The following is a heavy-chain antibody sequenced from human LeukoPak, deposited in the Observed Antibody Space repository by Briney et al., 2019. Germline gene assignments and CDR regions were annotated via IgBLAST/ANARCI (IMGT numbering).Heavy chain of an antibody. D-gene: IGHD6-6*01. V-gene: IGHV4-30-2*03. J-gene: IGHJ5*02. CDR1: GGSISSGGYS. CDR3: MRRAYSSSFYPANWFDP. Sequence: PSETLSLTCAVSGGSISSGGYSWSWIRQPPGKGLEWIGYIYHSGSTYYNPSLKSRATISVDTSKNRISLKLSSVTAADTAVYYCMRRAYSSSFYPANWFDPWGQGTLVTVSS. CDR2: IYHSGST.